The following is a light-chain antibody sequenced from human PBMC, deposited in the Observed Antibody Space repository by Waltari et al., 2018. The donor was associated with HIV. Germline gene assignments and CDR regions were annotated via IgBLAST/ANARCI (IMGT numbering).Light chain of an antibody. J-gene: IGKJ4*01. CDR2: GAS. CDR1: QSVGSDY. Sequence: EIVLTQSPGTLSLSPGETATLSCSASQSVGSDYLAWYQQRPGQAPRVLMYGASNRATGVPDRFSGAGSGTDFTLTITRLEPEDFAVYFCQQNAASPLTFGGGTKVEIK. CDR3: QQNAASPLT. V-gene: IGKV3-20*01.